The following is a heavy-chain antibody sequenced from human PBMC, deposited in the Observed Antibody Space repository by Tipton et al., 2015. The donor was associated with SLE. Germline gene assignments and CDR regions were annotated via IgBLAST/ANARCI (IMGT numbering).Heavy chain of an antibody. J-gene: IGHJ4*02. V-gene: IGHV4-61*08. CDR2: ISYSGST. CDR3: ARDPNFGDPGTFDY. D-gene: IGHD4-17*01. Sequence: TLSLTCTVSGGSISSDDYYWTWIRQPPGKGLEWIGYISYSGSTNYNPSLKSRLTISVDTSKNQFSLRLNSVTAADTAVYYCARDPNFGDPGTFDYWGQGTLVTVSS. CDR1: GGSISSDDYY.